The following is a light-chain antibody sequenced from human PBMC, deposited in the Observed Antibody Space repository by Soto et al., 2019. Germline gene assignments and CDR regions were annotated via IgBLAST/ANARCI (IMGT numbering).Light chain of an antibody. V-gene: IGKV1-39*01. Sequence: DIQMTQSPSSLSASVRDRVTITCRASQSISNYLTWYQQKPGKAPKVLIYAASSLQSEVPSRFSGSGSGRDFTLTIGSLQPEDFATYYCQQSYSVPYSFGQGTKLEIK. CDR1: QSISNY. CDR3: QQSYSVPYS. J-gene: IGKJ2*03. CDR2: AAS.